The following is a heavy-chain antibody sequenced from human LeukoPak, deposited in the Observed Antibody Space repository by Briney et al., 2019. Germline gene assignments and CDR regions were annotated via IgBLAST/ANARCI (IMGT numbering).Heavy chain of an antibody. Sequence: SETLSLTCTVSGGSIGYDYWSWIRQPPGKGLEWIGYIYYSGSTNYNPSLKSRVTISVDTSKNQFSLNLNSVTAADTAVYFCARFNSGGFDNWGRGSLVTVSS. CDR1: GGSIGYDY. V-gene: IGHV4-59*01. J-gene: IGHJ4*02. D-gene: IGHD3-10*01. CDR3: ARFNSGGFDN. CDR2: IYYSGST.